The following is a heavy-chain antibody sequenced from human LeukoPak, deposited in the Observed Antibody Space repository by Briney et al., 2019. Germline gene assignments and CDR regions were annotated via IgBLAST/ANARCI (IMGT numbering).Heavy chain of an antibody. CDR1: GFTFSSYG. Sequence: PGGSLRLSCAASGFTFSSYGMHWVRQAPGKGPEGVALLRSDGSNKYYADSVKGRFTISRDNSKNTPYLQMSSLRAEDTAVYYCAELGITMIGGVWGKGTTVTISS. CDR3: AELGITMIGGV. V-gene: IGHV3-30*02. D-gene: IGHD3-10*02. J-gene: IGHJ6*04. CDR2: LRSDGSNK.